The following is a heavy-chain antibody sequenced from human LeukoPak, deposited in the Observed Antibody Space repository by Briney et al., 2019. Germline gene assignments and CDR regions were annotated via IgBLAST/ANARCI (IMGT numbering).Heavy chain of an antibody. J-gene: IGHJ6*02. D-gene: IGHD6-13*01. V-gene: IGHV1-3*01. CDR3: ARYSSSWSCMDV. CDR1: GYTFTNYG. CDR2: INGGNGNT. Sequence: ASVKVSCKASGYTFTNYGISWVRQAPGQGLEWMGWINGGNGNTKYSQKFQGRVTITRDTSASTAYMELSSLRSEDTAVYYCARYSSSWSCMDVWGQGTTVTVSS.